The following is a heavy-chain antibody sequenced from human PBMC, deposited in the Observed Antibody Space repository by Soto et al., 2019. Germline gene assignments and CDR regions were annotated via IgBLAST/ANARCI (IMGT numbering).Heavy chain of an antibody. V-gene: IGHV4-34*01. D-gene: IGHD6-13*01. CDR1: GGSFSGYY. Sequence: PSETLSLTCAVYGGSFSGYYWSWIRQPPGKGLEWIGEINHSGSTNYNPSLKSRVTISVDTSKNQFSLKLSSVTAADTAVYYCARRHRYSSSWYNIYYYYGMDVWGQGTTVTSP. CDR2: INHSGST. CDR3: ARRHRYSSSWYNIYYYYGMDV. J-gene: IGHJ6*02.